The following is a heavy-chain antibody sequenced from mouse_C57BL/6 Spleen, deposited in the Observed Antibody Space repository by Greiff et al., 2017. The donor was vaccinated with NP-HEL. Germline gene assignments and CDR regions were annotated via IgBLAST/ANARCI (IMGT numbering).Heavy chain of an antibody. CDR3: ARRAAQATYYAMDY. V-gene: IGHV1-18*01. CDR1: GYTFTDYN. Sequence: EVQLQQSGPELVKPGASVKIPCKASGYTFTDYNMDWVKQSHGKSLEWIGDINPNNGGTNYNQKFKGKATLTVDKSSSTAYMELRSLTSEDTAVYYCARRAAQATYYAMDYWGQGTSVTVSS. CDR2: INPNNGGT. D-gene: IGHD3-2*02. J-gene: IGHJ4*01.